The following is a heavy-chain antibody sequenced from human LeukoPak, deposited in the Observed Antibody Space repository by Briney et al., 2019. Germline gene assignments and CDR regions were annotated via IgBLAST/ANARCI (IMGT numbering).Heavy chain of an antibody. Sequence: PGGSLRLSCAASGFTFSSYWMSWVRQAPGKGLKWVAVISHDGSKRYYADSVKGRFTISRDNSKNTLYLQMNSLRPEDTAVYYCARTGDPLYYYGSGSYPKPGGPPDYWGQGTLVTVSS. CDR2: ISHDGSKR. J-gene: IGHJ4*02. D-gene: IGHD3-10*01. V-gene: IGHV3-30*03. CDR3: ARTGDPLYYYGSGSYPKPGGPPDY. CDR1: GFTFSSYW.